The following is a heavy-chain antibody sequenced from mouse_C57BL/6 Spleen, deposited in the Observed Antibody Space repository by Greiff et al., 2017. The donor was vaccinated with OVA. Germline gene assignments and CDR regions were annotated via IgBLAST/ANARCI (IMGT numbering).Heavy chain of an antibody. V-gene: IGHV1-18*01. Sequence: VQLQQSGPELVKPGASVKIPCKASGYTFTDYNMDWVKQSHGKSLEWIGDINPNNGGTIYNQKFKGKATLTVDKSSSTAYMELRSLTSEDTAVYYCARPGSSYEYFDVWGTGTTVTVSS. CDR3: ARPGSSYEYFDV. J-gene: IGHJ1*03. D-gene: IGHD1-1*01. CDR1: GYTFTDYN. CDR2: INPNNGGT.